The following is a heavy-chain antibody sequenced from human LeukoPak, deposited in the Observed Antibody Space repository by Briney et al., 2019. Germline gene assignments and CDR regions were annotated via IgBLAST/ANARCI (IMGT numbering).Heavy chain of an antibody. J-gene: IGHJ4*02. Sequence: ASVTVSCKASGITFSGYYIHWVRQAPGQGLEWMGWINHNSGGTNYAQKFQGRVTMTRDTSISTVYMELSRLRSDDTAMYYCARSGYIYGNDYWGQGTLVTVSS. V-gene: IGHV1-2*02. CDR3: ARSGYIYGNDY. D-gene: IGHD5-18*01. CDR2: INHNSGGT. CDR1: GITFSGYY.